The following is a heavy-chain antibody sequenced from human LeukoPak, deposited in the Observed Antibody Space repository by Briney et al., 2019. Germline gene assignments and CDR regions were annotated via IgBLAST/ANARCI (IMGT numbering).Heavy chain of an antibody. CDR3: AREITYYYDSSGYYYYFDY. J-gene: IGHJ4*02. D-gene: IGHD3-22*01. Sequence: SETLSLTCTVSGGSISNGSYYWSWIRQPAGKGLEWIGRTYTSGSTNYNPSLKSRVTISVDTSKNQFSLKLSSVTAADTAVYYCAREITYYYDSSGYYYYFDYWGQGTLVTVSS. CDR1: GGSISNGSYY. CDR2: TYTSGST. V-gene: IGHV4-61*02.